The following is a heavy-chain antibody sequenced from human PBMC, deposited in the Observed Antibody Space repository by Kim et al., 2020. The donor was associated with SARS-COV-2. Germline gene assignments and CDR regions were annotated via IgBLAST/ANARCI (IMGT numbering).Heavy chain of an antibody. D-gene: IGHD2-8*01. Sequence: DDVKARITISRSDSKNTLYLQMSSLTPEDTAVYYCVKDRRTPPGVLVYFDYWGQGSLVTVSS. J-gene: IGHJ4*02. CDR3: VKDRRTPPGVLVYFDY. V-gene: IGHV3-64D*06.